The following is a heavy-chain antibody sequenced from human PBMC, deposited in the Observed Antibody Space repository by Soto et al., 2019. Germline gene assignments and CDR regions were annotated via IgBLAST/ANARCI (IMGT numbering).Heavy chain of an antibody. J-gene: IGHJ5*02. V-gene: IGHV3-23*01. Sequence: EVQLLESGGGLVQPGGSLRLSCAASGFTFSTYTMTWVRQAPGEGLEWVSVIGDTGDNTYYADSVKGRFTISRDNSKNTLYLQMNSLRAEDTAIYYCARDRGIAARPGGWFDPWGQGTLVTVSS. CDR1: GFTFSTYT. D-gene: IGHD6-6*01. CDR2: IGDTGDNT. CDR3: ARDRGIAARPGGWFDP.